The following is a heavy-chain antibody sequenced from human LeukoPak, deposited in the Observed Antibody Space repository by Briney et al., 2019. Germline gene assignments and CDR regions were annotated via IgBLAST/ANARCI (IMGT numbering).Heavy chain of an antibody. CDR2: ISASGSAT. Sequence: PGGSLRLSCAASGFIFSNYGMNWVRQAPGEGLEWVAAISASGSATSYADSVRGRFTISRDNSKSTTYLQMNSLRAEDTAVFYCAKDLYLRDFRSGYFDYWGQGIPVTVSS. V-gene: IGHV3-23*01. D-gene: IGHD3-3*01. J-gene: IGHJ4*02. CDR3: AKDLYLRDFRSGYFDY. CDR1: GFIFSNYG.